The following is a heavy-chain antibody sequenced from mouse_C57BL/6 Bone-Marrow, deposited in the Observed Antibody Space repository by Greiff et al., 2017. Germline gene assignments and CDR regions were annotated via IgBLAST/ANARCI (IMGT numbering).Heavy chain of an antibody. J-gene: IGHJ2*01. Sequence: QVQLKESGAELVRPGASVKMSCKASGYSFTSYHMHWVKQTHRQGLEWIGAIYPGNGDSSYNQKFKGKATLTVDKSSSTAYMQLSSLTSEDSAVYFCARGSGYFDYWGQGTTHTVSS. CDR2: IYPGNGDS. CDR1: GYSFTSYH. CDR3: ARGSGYFDY. V-gene: IGHV1-12*01.